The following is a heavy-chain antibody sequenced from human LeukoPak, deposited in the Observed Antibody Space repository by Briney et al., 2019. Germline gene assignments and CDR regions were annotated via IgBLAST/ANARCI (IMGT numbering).Heavy chain of an antibody. V-gene: IGHV3-30-3*01. CDR3: AGDMTTVTTNY. D-gene: IGHD4-17*01. CDR2: ISYDGSNK. J-gene: IGHJ4*02. CDR1: GFTFSSYA. Sequence: PGGSLRLSCAASGFTFSSYAMHWVRQAPGKGLEWVAVISYDGSNKYYADSVKGRFTISRDNSKNTLYVQMNSLRAEDTAVYYWAGDMTTVTTNYGARGPLVTSSS.